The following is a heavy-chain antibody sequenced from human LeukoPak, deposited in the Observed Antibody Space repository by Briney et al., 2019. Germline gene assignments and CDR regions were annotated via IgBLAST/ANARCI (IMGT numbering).Heavy chain of an antibody. CDR3: ARGRRYCSSTSCYSAAAVGRSLRNWYFDL. CDR2: IYHSGST. D-gene: IGHD2-2*01. V-gene: IGHV4-30-2*01. J-gene: IGHJ2*01. CDR1: GGSISSGGYS. Sequence: SQTLSLTCAVSGGSISSGGYSWGWIRQPPGKGLEWIGYIYHSGSTNYNPSLKSRVTVSVDTSKNQFSLKLSSVTAADTAVYYCARGRRYCSSTSCYSAAAVGRSLRNWYFDLWGRGTLVTVSS.